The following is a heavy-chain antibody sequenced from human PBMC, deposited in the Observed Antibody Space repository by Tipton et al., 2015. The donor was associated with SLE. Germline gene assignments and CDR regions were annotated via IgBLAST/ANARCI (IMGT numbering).Heavy chain of an antibody. J-gene: IGHJ3*02. CDR2: IYYSGST. V-gene: IGHV4-59*01. D-gene: IGHD3-3*01. Sequence: LSLTCTVSGGSISRYSWSWIRQPPGKGLEWIGYIYYSGSTNYNPSLKSRVTISVDTSKNQFSLKLSSVTAADTAVYYCARDARFADAFDIWGQGTMVTVSS. CDR1: GGSISRYS. CDR3: ARDARFADAFDI.